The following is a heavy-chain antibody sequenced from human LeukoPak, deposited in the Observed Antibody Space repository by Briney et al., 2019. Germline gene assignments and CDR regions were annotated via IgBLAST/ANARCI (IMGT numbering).Heavy chain of an antibody. D-gene: IGHD2-15*01. CDR1: GYTFTTYF. V-gene: IGHV1-46*01. Sequence: GASVKVSCKASGYTFTTYFIHWVRQAPGQGLEWMGIINPSGGSTTYAQKFQGRVTMTRDMSTSTVHMELSSLRSEDTAVYYCARDRVVVGGSPTYNFDYWGQGTLVTVSS. J-gene: IGHJ4*02. CDR2: INPSGGST. CDR3: ARDRVVVGGSPTYNFDY.